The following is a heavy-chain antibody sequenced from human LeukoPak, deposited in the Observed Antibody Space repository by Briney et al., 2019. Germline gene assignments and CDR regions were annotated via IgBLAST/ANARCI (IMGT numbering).Heavy chain of an antibody. CDR3: ARDYGDYVRAFDI. V-gene: IGHV3-33*01. D-gene: IGHD4-17*01. CDR1: GFTFSSYG. J-gene: IGHJ3*02. CDR2: ILSDGSKE. Sequence: GGSLRLSCAASGFTFSSYGMHWVRQAPGKGLEWVAVILSDGSKEFYTDSVKGRFTISRDNSKNTLYLQMNSLRAEDTAVYYCARDYGDYVRAFDIWGQGTMVTVSS.